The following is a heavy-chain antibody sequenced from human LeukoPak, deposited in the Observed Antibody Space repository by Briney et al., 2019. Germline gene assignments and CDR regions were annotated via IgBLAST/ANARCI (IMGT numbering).Heavy chain of an antibody. Sequence: GGSLRLSCAASGFTFSSYSMNWVRQAPGKGLEWVSYISSSSSTIYYADSVKGRFTISRDNSKNTLYVQMNSLRVEDTAVYYCAKDRRGGSYYAATLDIWGQGTMVTVSS. CDR3: AKDRRGGSYYAATLDI. V-gene: IGHV3-48*01. J-gene: IGHJ3*02. CDR1: GFTFSSYS. CDR2: ISSSSSTI. D-gene: IGHD1-26*01.